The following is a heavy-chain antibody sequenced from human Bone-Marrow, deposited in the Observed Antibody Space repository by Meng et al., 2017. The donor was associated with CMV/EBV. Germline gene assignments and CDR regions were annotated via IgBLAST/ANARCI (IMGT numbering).Heavy chain of an antibody. Sequence: GGSLRLSCAASGFAFTSYWMHWVRQRPGKGLVWVSRVNGDGSSTTYADSVKGRFTISRDNAKNTLSLHMSSLRAEDTAVYYCARGNQVWGQGTLVTVSS. CDR1: GFAFTSYW. J-gene: IGHJ4*02. CDR3: ARGNQV. V-gene: IGHV3-74*03. D-gene: IGHD1-14*01. CDR2: VNGDGSST.